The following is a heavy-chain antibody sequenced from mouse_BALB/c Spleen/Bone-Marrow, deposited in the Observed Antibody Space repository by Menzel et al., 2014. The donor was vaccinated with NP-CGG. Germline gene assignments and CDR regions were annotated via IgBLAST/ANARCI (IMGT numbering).Heavy chain of an antibody. Sequence: VQLQQSGAELAKPGASVKMSCKASGYTFTSYWMHWVKPRPGQGLEWIGYINPSTGYTDYNQKFNDKATLTADKSSSTAYMQLSSLTSKDSSVYYCARGNPLYAMDYWGQGTSVTVSS. J-gene: IGHJ4*01. CDR1: GYTFTSYW. V-gene: IGHV1-7*01. CDR2: INPSTGYT. D-gene: IGHD2-1*01. CDR3: ARGNPLYAMDY.